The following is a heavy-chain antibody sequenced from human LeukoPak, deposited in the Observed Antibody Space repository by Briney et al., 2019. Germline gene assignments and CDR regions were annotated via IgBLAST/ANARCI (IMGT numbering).Heavy chain of an antibody. CDR3: ARDWAAAGGYYYYGMDV. CDR1: GYTFTCYG. Sequence: ASVKVSCKASGYTFTCYGISWVRQAPGQGLEWMGWISAYNGNTNYAQKLQGRVTMTTDTSTSSAYMELRSLRSDDTAVYYCARDWAAAGGYYYYGMDVWGQGTTVTVSS. J-gene: IGHJ6*02. D-gene: IGHD6-13*01. CDR2: ISAYNGNT. V-gene: IGHV1-18*01.